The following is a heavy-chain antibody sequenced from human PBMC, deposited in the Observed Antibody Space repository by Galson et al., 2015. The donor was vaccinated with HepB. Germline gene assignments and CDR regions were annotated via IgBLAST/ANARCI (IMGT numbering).Heavy chain of an antibody. J-gene: IGHJ3*02. D-gene: IGHD3-10*01. V-gene: IGHV1-69*04. Sequence: SVKVSCKASGGTFSSYAISWVRQAPGQGLEWMGRIIPILGIANYAQKFQGRVTITADKSTSTAYMELSSLRSEDTAVCYCASGENRNYYGSGSYSDDAFDIWGQGTMVTVSS. CDR2: IIPILGIA. CDR3: ASGENRNYYGSGSYSDDAFDI. CDR1: GGTFSSYA.